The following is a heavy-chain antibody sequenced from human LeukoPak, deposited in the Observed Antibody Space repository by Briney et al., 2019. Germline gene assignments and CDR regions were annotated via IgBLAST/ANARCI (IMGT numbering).Heavy chain of an antibody. V-gene: IGHV1-69*05. Sequence: SVKVSCKASGGTFSSYAISWVRQAPGQGLEWMGGIIPIFGTANYAQKFQGRVTITTDESTSTAYMELSSLRSEDTAVYYCATTLGYCSSTSCWLFDYWGQGTLVTVSS. CDR3: ATTLGYCSSTSCWLFDY. D-gene: IGHD2-2*01. CDR1: GGTFSSYA. J-gene: IGHJ4*02. CDR2: IIPIFGTA.